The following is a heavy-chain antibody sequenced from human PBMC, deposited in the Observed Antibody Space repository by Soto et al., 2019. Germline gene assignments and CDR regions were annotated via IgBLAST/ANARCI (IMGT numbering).Heavy chain of an antibody. Sequence: QVQLVQSGAEVKKPGSSVKVSCKASGGTFSSYAISWVRQAPGQGLEWMGGIIPIFGTANYAQKFQGRVTITADESTSTAYMELSSLRSEDTAVYYCARGGVVLVPAAMIGNYYYGMDVWGQGTTVTVSS. CDR1: GGTFSSYA. D-gene: IGHD2-2*01. CDR3: ARGGVVLVPAAMIGNYYYGMDV. CDR2: IIPIFGTA. J-gene: IGHJ6*02. V-gene: IGHV1-69*12.